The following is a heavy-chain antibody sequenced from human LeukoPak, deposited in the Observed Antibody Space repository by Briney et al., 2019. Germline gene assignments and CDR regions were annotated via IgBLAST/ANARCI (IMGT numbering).Heavy chain of an antibody. Sequence: GGSLRLSCAASDFTFGSYAMHWVRQAPGQGLEWVAVISYDGSDRYYADSVKGRFTISRDNSKNTLFLQMNSLRAEDTAVYYCARSGDYDSYYFDYRGQGTLVTVSS. J-gene: IGHJ4*02. CDR3: ARSGDYDSYYFDY. V-gene: IGHV3-30*04. CDR1: DFTFGSYA. CDR2: ISYDGSDR. D-gene: IGHD3-9*01.